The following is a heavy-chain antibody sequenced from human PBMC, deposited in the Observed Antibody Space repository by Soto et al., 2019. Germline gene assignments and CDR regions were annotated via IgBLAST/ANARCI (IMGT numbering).Heavy chain of an antibody. CDR1: GFTFSGYA. V-gene: IGHV3-23*01. J-gene: IGHJ4*02. Sequence: EVQLLESGGDLVQPGRSLRLSCAASGFTFSGYAMSWVRQAPGKGVEWVSGIHGGGNSAYYADSVKGRFTISRDNSKNTLYLQMSSLRGEDTAVYYCAKNRGRVTTLWHFDYWGQGTLVTVSS. CDR3: AKNRGRVTTLWHFDY. D-gene: IGHD4-17*01. CDR2: IHGGGNSA.